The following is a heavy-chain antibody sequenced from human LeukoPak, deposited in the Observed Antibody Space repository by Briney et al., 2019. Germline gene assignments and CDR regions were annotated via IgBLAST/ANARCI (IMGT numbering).Heavy chain of an antibody. CDR2: MYYTGTT. J-gene: IGHJ6*03. D-gene: IGHD5-24*01. V-gene: IGHV4-39*01. CDR3: ARTPGSPWARWGYYHYTDV. CDR1: GGSIASGYFY. Sequence: PSETLSLTCTVSGGSIASGYFYWGWVRQTPGKGLEWIGTMYYTGTTYYTPSLKSRVTISVDTSKNQFSLKLSSVTAADTAVYYCARTPGSPWARWGYYHYTDVWGKGTTVTISS.